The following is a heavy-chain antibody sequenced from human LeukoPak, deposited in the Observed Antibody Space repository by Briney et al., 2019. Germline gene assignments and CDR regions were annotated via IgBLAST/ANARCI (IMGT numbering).Heavy chain of an antibody. CDR1: GDSITSSAYY. Sequence: SETLSLTCTVSGDSITSSAYYWGWIRQPPGKGLEWIGGIYYSGSTNYNPPLKSRVTMSVDTSKNQFSLKLSSMTAADTAVYYCARHGVIRRGNDAFDIWGQGTMVTVSS. D-gene: IGHD3-16*01. V-gene: IGHV4-39*01. J-gene: IGHJ3*02. CDR3: ARHGVIRRGNDAFDI. CDR2: IYYSGST.